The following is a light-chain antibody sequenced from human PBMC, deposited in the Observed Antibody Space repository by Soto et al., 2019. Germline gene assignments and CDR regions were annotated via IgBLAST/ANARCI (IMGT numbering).Light chain of an antibody. J-gene: IGKJ1*01. V-gene: IGKV3-20*01. CDR2: GIS. CDR1: QNVDSND. Sequence: EIVLTQSPDILSLSPGERATLSCWASQNVDSNDLVWHQQKGGQAPRLLIHGISNRATGVPDRFSGSGFGTEFTLTITRLEPEDFAIYYCQHYGSSSWTFGQGTKVEMK. CDR3: QHYGSSSWT.